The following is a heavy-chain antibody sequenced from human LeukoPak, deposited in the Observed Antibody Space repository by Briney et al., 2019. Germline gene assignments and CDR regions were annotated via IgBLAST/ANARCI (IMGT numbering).Heavy chain of an antibody. CDR3: ARALITMVRGVITHYYYYYMDV. D-gene: IGHD3-10*01. J-gene: IGHJ6*03. CDR1: GDSISSGDYY. CDR2: IYTSGST. Sequence: SETLSLTCTVSGDSISSGDYYWSWIRQPAGKGLEWIGRIYTSGSTNYNPSLKSRVTISVDTSKNQFSLKLSSVTAADTAVYYCARALITMVRGVITHYYYYYMDVWGKGTTVTISS. V-gene: IGHV4-61*02.